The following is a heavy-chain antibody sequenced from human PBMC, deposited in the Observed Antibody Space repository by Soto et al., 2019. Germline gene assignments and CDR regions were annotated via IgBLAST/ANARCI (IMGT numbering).Heavy chain of an antibody. CDR2: ISGSGGST. D-gene: IGHD5-18*01. CDR3: AKGDRYSYGYGY. V-gene: IGHV3-23*01. J-gene: IGHJ4*02. Sequence: LRLSCAASGFTFSSYAMSWVRQAPGKGLEWVSAISGSGGSTYYADSVKGRFTISRDNSKNTLYLQMNSLRAEDTAVYYCAKGDRYSYGYGYWGQGTLVTVSS. CDR1: GFTFSSYA.